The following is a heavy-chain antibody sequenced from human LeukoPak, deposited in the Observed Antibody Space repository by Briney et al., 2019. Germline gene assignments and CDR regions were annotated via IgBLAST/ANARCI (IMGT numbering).Heavy chain of an antibody. V-gene: IGHV4-59*01. Sequence: SETLSLTCTVSGDSISSYYWSWIRQPPGKRLEWIGYIYNSGSTNYNPSLKSRVTTSVDTSKNQFSLKLSSVTAADTAVYYCARGIRGGYGDYPWFDPWGQGTLVTVSS. CDR1: GDSISSYY. J-gene: IGHJ5*02. CDR3: ARGIRGGYGDYPWFDP. CDR2: IYNSGST. D-gene: IGHD4-17*01.